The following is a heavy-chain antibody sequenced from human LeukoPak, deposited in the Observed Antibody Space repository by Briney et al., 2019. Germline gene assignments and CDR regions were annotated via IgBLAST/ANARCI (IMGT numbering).Heavy chain of an antibody. CDR1: GFTFSSHP. Sequence: GGSLRLSCAASGFTFSSHPMNWVRQAPGKGLVWVSRINSDGSSTSYADSVKGRFTISRDNAKNTLYLQMNSLRAEDTAVYYCARVGSGYPGIGYWGQGTLVTVSS. CDR3: ARVGSGYPGIGY. J-gene: IGHJ4*02. CDR2: INSDGSST. V-gene: IGHV3-74*01. D-gene: IGHD3-22*01.